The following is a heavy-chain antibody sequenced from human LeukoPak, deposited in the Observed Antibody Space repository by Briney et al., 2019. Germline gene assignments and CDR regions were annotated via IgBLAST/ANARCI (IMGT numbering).Heavy chain of an antibody. D-gene: IGHD3-10*01. Sequence: PSETLSLTCTVSGGSISSSSYYWGWIRQPPGKGLEWIGSIYYSGSTYYNPSLKSRVTISVDTSKNQFSLKLSSVTAADTAVYYCASEAGKWFGELFYAKTDAFDIWGQGTMVTVSS. CDR2: IYYSGST. CDR3: ASEAGKWFGELFYAKTDAFDI. J-gene: IGHJ3*02. V-gene: IGHV4-39*07. CDR1: GGSISSSSYY.